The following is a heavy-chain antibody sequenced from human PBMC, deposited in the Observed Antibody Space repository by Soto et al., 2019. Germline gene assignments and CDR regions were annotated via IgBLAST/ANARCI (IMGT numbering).Heavy chain of an antibody. CDR1: GFTFSNAW. Sequence: GGSLSLSCAASGFTFSNAWMSWVRQAPGKGLEWVGRIKSKTDGGTTDYAAPVKGRFTISRDDSKNTLYLQMNSLKTEDTAVYYCTLRFRIDDAFDIWGQGTMVTVSS. J-gene: IGHJ3*02. CDR3: TLRFRIDDAFDI. V-gene: IGHV3-15*01. D-gene: IGHD2-15*01. CDR2: IKSKTDGGTT.